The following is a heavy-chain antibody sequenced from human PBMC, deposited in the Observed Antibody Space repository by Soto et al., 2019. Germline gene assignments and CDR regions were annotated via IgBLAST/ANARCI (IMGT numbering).Heavy chain of an antibody. D-gene: IGHD4-4*01. J-gene: IGHJ6*02. V-gene: IGHV3-33*01. Sequence: GGSLRLSCAASGFTFSSYGMHWVRQAPGKGLEWVAVIWNDGSNKYYADSVKGRFTISRDNSKNTLYLQMNSLRAEDTAVYYCARDLRVQYLYYGMDVWGQGTTVTVSS. CDR1: GFTFSSYG. CDR2: IWNDGSNK. CDR3: ARDLRVQYLYYGMDV.